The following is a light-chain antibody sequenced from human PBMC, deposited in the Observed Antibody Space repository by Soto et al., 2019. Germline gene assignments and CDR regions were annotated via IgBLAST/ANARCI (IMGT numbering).Light chain of an antibody. Sequence: QSVLTQPRSVSGSPGQSVTISCTGASSDVGGYNYVSWYQQHPGKAPKLMIYDVSKRPSGVPDRFSGSKSGNTASLTTSGLQTEDEADYYCCSYAGRYTYLFGSGTKVTVL. V-gene: IGLV2-11*01. CDR1: SSDVGGYNY. CDR3: CSYAGRYTYL. CDR2: DVS. J-gene: IGLJ1*01.